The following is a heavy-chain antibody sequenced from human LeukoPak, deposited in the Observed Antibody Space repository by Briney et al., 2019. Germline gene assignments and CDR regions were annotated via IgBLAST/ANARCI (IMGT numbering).Heavy chain of an antibody. CDR1: GFTVSSNY. CDR2: IYSGGST. J-gene: IGHJ4*02. V-gene: IGHV3-66*01. CDR3: AREGSHYGGNSIQYYFDY. Sequence: GGSLRLSCAASGFTVSSNYMSWVRQAPGKGLEWVSVIYSGGSTYYADSAKGRFTISRDNSKNTLYLQMNSLRAEDTAVYYCAREGSHYGGNSIQYYFDYWGQGTLVTVSS. D-gene: IGHD4-23*01.